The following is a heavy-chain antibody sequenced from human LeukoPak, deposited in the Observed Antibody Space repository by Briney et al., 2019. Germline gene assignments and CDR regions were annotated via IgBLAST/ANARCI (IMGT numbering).Heavy chain of an antibody. V-gene: IGHV1-18*01. CDR3: ARGLRDSSGFGDAINI. CDR2: ISSYNGNT. Sequence: GASVKVSCKASGYTLTSYDISWVRQAPGQGLEWVGWISSYNGNTNSAQKFQGRVTMTTDTSTNTAYMELRRLRSDDTAVYYCARGLRDSSGFGDAINIWGQGTMVTVSS. D-gene: IGHD3-22*01. CDR1: GYTLTSYD. J-gene: IGHJ3*02.